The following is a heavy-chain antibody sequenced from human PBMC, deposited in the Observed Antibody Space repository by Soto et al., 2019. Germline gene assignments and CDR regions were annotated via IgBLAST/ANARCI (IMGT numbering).Heavy chain of an antibody. CDR1: GGSISSYY. D-gene: IGHD6-19*01. CDR2: IHYSGNT. J-gene: IGHJ6*03. Sequence: QVQLQESGPGLVKPSETLSLTCTVSGGSISSYYWSWIRQPPGKGLEWIGYIHYSGNTNYNPSLKSRVTISVDTSKNQFSLKLSSVTAADTAMYYCARGGGSDYYYYYYMDVWGKGTTVTVSS. CDR3: ARGGGSDYYYYYYMDV. V-gene: IGHV4-59*08.